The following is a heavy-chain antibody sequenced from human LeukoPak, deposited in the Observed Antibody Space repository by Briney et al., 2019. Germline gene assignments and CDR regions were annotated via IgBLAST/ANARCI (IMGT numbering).Heavy chain of an antibody. D-gene: IGHD3-10*01. CDR1: GFTFSSYG. CDR2: LSYAGDYK. J-gene: IGHJ4*02. CDR3: AKDAGSGTYSDGYYFDY. Sequence: GGSLRLSCAASGFTFSSYGMHWVRQAPGKGLEWVAVLSYAGDYKFSADSVKGRFTISRDNSKNTLYLQMNSLTAEDTAVYYCAKDAGSGTYSDGYYFDYWGQGTLVTVSS. V-gene: IGHV3-30*18.